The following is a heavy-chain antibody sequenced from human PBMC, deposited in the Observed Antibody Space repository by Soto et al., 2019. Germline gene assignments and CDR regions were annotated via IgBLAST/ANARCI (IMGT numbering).Heavy chain of an antibody. D-gene: IGHD3-10*01. CDR1: GFTFSSCG. Sequence: GGSLRLSCAASGFTFSSCGMHWIRQAPGQGMGLVEVISIDGSNKYYADSVKVRFSISRDNSKNTLYLQMNSLRAEDTAVYYCAKGRMVRGVITLYYFDYWGQGTLVTVSS. CDR3: AKGRMVRGVITLYYFDY. V-gene: IGHV3-30*18. CDR2: ISIDGSNK. J-gene: IGHJ4*02.